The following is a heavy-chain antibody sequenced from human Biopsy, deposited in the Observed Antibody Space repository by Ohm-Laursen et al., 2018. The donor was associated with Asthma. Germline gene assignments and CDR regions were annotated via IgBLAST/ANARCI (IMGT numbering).Heavy chain of an antibody. CDR1: GGSISSFY. CDR3: VRAVRNEQWLAPFDY. CDR2: VYWTGST. J-gene: IGHJ4*02. D-gene: IGHD6-19*01. V-gene: IGHV4-59*07. Sequence: SDTLSLTCSVYGGSISSFYWSWIRQPPEKGLEWMGYVYWTGSTNYNPSLKSRITMSVDTSKNRMFLELTSATAADTAIYYCVRAVRNEQWLAPFDYWGQGKPVTVSS.